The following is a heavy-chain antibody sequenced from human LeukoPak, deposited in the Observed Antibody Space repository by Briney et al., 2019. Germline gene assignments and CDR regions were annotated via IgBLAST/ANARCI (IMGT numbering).Heavy chain of an antibody. V-gene: IGHV1-2*02. J-gene: IGHJ3*02. CDR3: AREANDSSGYYPKHDAFDI. CDR2: INPNSGGT. CDR1: GYTFTGYY. D-gene: IGHD3-22*01. Sequence: ASVKVSCKASGYTFTGYYIHWVRQAPGQGLEWMGWINPNSGGTNYAQKFQGRVTMTRDTSISTAYMELSRLRSDDTAVYHCAREANDSSGYYPKHDAFDIWGQGTMVTVSS.